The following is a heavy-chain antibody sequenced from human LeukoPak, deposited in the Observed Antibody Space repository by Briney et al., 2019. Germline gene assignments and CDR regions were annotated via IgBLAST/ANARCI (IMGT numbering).Heavy chain of an antibody. CDR1: GGTFSSYT. CDR3: ALRITGTINWFDP. J-gene: IGHJ5*02. Sequence: GASVKVSCKASGGTFSSYTISWVRQAPGQGLEWMGRIIPILGIANYAQKFQGRVTITADKSTSTAYMELSCLRSEDTAVYYCALRITGTINWFDPWGQGTLVTVSP. V-gene: IGHV1-69*02. D-gene: IGHD1-20*01. CDR2: IIPILGIA.